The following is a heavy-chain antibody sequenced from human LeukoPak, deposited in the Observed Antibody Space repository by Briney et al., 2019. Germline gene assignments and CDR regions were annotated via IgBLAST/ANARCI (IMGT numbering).Heavy chain of an antibody. V-gene: IGHV3-23*01. CDR2: ISGSGGST. D-gene: IGHD5-18*01. CDR3: AKRIQSAMAMGY. Sequence: GGSLRLSCAASGFTFSNYALSWVRQAPGKGLEWVSDISGSGGSTYYADSVKGRFTISRDNSKNTMYRQMNSLRAEDTAVYYCAKRIQSAMAMGYWGQGTQVTVSS. CDR1: GFTFSNYA. J-gene: IGHJ4*02.